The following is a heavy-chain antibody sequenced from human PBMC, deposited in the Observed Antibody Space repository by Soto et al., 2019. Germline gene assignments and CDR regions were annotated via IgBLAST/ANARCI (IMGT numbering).Heavy chain of an antibody. J-gene: IGHJ4*02. CDR1: GFTFSGSA. V-gene: IGHV3-73*02. D-gene: IGHD6-19*01. CDR3: TSGSSGSSGY. CDR2: IRSKANSYAT. Sequence: EVQLVESGGGLVQPGGSLKLSCAASGFTFSGSAMHWVRQASGKGLEWVGRIRSKANSYATAYAASVKGRFTISRDDSKNTAYLQMNSLKTEDTAVYYCTSGSSGSSGYWGQGTLVTVSS.